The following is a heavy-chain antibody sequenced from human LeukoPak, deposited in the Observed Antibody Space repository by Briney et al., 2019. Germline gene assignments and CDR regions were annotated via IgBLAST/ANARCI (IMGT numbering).Heavy chain of an antibody. J-gene: IGHJ6*02. Sequence: PGGSLRLSCAASGFTFSSYEMNWVRQAPGKGLEWVSYISSSGSTIHYADSVKGRFTISRDNAKNSLYLQMNSLRAEDTAVYYCARDLEGATLPTYYYYGMDVWGQGTTVTVSS. V-gene: IGHV3-48*03. CDR3: ARDLEGATLPTYYYYGMDV. CDR2: ISSSGSTI. CDR1: GFTFSSYE. D-gene: IGHD1-26*01.